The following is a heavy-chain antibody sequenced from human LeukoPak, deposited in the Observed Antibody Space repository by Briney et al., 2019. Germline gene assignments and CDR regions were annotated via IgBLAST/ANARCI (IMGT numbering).Heavy chain of an antibody. V-gene: IGHV3-23*01. Sequence: GGSLRLSCLPSGFTFSNYAMTWVRQAPGKGLEWVSSISGSGGTSYYADSVKGRFTISRDSAKNMLFLQMNSLRAEDTAVYYCAKDPRRYSRTGGYFDYWGQGTLVTVSS. CDR3: AKDPRRYSRTGGYFDY. D-gene: IGHD6-13*01. CDR2: ISGSGGTS. J-gene: IGHJ4*02. CDR1: GFTFSNYA.